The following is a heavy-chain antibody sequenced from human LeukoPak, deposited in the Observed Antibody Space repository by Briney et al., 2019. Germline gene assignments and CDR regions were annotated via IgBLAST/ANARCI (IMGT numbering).Heavy chain of an antibody. V-gene: IGHV3-7*01. CDR1: GFTFSSYW. Sequence: GGSLRLSCAASGFTFSSYWMSWVRQAPGKGLEWVANIKQDGSEKYYVDSVKGRFTISRDNAKNSPYLQMNSLRAEDTAVYYCARVASRRITMVRGVMTPYYYGMDVWGQGTTVTVSS. D-gene: IGHD3-10*01. J-gene: IGHJ6*02. CDR3: ARVASRRITMVRGVMTPYYYGMDV. CDR2: IKQDGSEK.